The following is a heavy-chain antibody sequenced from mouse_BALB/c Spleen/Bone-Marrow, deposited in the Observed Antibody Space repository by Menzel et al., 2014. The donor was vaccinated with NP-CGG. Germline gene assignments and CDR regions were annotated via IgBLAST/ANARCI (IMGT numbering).Heavy chain of an antibody. Sequence: VMLVESGPGLVAPSQSLSIPCTVSGFSLTSYGVSWVRQPPGKGLEWLGVIRGDGSTNYHSALISRLSISKDNSKSQVFLKLNSLQTDDTATYQCAKGEYGKRYYVMDYWGQGTSVTVSS. CDR2: IRGDGST. CDR3: AKGEYGKRYYVMDY. CDR1: GFSLTSYG. V-gene: IGHV2-3*01. J-gene: IGHJ4*01. D-gene: IGHD2-10*02.